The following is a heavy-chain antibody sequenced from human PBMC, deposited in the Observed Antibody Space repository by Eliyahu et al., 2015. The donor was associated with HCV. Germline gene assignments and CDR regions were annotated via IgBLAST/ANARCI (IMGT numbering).Heavy chain of an antibody. CDR3: ARVSGWDYYDSRGTDF. J-gene: IGHJ4*02. CDR2: IKQDGSEK. CDR1: GFTFSSYR. V-gene: IGHV3-7*03. Sequence: EVQLVESGGGLVQPGGSLRLSCGASGFTFSSYRMSWVRQVPGKGLEWVANIKQDGSEKHYVDSVKGRFTISRDNAKNSLYLQMNSLRAEDTAVYYCARVSGWDYYDSRGTDFWGQGTLVTVSS. D-gene: IGHD3-22*01.